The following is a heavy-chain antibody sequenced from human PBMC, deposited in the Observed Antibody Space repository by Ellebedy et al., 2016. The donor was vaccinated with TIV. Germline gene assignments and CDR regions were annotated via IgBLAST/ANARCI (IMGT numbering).Heavy chain of an antibody. CDR3: VRALKYCGGDCTYKFDF. CDR1: GFSLTNIIMG. CDR2: IFANDEK. Sequence: SGPTLVKPKETLTLTCTVSGFSLTNIIMGVSWIRQPPGKALEWLAHIFANDEKSYITSLEARLSISKDTAKSQVVLTVANMDPVDTATYYCVRALKYCGGDCTYKFDFWGQGALVTVSS. D-gene: IGHD2-21*02. V-gene: IGHV2-26*01. J-gene: IGHJ4*02.